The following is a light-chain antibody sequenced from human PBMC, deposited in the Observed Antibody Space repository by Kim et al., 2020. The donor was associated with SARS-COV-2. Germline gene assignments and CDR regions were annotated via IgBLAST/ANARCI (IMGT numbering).Light chain of an antibody. V-gene: IGLV1-47*01. CDR2: RNN. J-gene: IGLJ2*01. Sequence: RVTITCSGSSSNIGSNYVYWYRQLPGTAPNLLIYRNNQRPSGVPDRFSGSKSGTSASLAISGLRSEDEADYYCAAWDDSLSGQGVFGGGTQLTVL. CDR1: SSNIGSNY. CDR3: AAWDDSLSGQGV.